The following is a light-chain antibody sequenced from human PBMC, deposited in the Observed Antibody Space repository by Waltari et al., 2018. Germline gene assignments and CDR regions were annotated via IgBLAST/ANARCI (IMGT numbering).Light chain of an antibody. CDR3: QQSYRMPIT. CDR1: QSVRNF. J-gene: IGKJ5*01. V-gene: IGKV1-39*01. CDR2: ATS. Sequence: DIQMTQSPSSLSASVGDRVTITCRASQSVRNFLNWYQQEPGKAPKLLIYATSSLQTGVPSRFSGSGSGTDFALTITSLQPEDFATYYCQQSYRMPITFGQGTRLEIK.